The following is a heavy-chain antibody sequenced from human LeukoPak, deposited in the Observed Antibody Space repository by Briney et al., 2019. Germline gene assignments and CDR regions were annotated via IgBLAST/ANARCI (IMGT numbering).Heavy chain of an antibody. CDR1: CGSISSSSYY. D-gene: IGHD3-10*01. J-gene: IGHJ4*02. Sequence: PSETLSLTCTVSCGSISSSSYYWGWIRQPPGKGLEWIGSIYHSGSTYYNPSLKSRVTISVDTSKNQFSLKLSSVTAADTAVYYCASSGGYYSFDYWGQGTLVTVSS. CDR2: IYHSGST. CDR3: ASSGGYYSFDY. V-gene: IGHV4-39*07.